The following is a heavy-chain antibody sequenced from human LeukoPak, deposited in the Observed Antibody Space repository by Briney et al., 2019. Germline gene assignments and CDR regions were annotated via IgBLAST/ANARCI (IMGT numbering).Heavy chain of an antibody. CDR1: AGAINSNRYY. V-gene: IGHV4-39*01. CDR3: ARLLRGSGSYYDY. J-gene: IGHJ4*02. D-gene: IGHD3-10*01. CDR2: IFYSAST. Sequence: SETRSLTCTVSAGAINSNRYYWGGIRQPPGEGLECLGNIFYSASTYYNPSLMSRVTISVDTSKNKFSLKLSSVTAADTAVYYCARLLRGSGSYYDYWGQGTLVTVSS.